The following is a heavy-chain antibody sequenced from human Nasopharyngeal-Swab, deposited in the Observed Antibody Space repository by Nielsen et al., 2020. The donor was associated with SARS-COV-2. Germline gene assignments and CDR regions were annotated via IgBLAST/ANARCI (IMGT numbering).Heavy chain of an antibody. V-gene: IGHV3-23*01. Sequence: GESLKIYCAASGFTFAAYAMTWVRQAPGKGLEWVSSISESGGITYYADSVKVRFTISRDNSENTLYLQMNSLRAEDTAVYYCAKSVYDILTASDYWGQGTLVTVSS. D-gene: IGHD3-9*01. CDR2: ISESGGIT. CDR3: AKSVYDILTASDY. J-gene: IGHJ4*02. CDR1: GFTFAAYA.